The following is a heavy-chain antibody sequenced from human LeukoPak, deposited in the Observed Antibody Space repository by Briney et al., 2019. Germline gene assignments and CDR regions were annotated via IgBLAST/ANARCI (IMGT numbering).Heavy chain of an antibody. J-gene: IGHJ6*02. CDR1: GGSISSYY. V-gene: IGHV4-59*01. CDR3: ARDLVNYDFWSGYPYYYYYGMDV. Sequence: SETLSLTCTVSGGSISSYYWSWIRQPPGKGLEWIGYIYYSGSTNYNPSLKSRVTISVDTSKNQFSLKLSSVTAADTAVYYCARDLVNYDFWSGYPYYYYYGMDVWGQGTTVTVSS. D-gene: IGHD3-3*01. CDR2: IYYSGST.